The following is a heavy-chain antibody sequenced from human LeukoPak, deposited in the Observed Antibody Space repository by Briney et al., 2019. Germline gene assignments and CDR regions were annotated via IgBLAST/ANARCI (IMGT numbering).Heavy chain of an antibody. CDR3: AKDQGSSGYYLAKDQGLDY. J-gene: IGHJ4*02. CDR1: GFTFSSYG. D-gene: IGHD3-22*01. V-gene: IGHV3-30*18. CDR2: ISYDGSNK. Sequence: GGSLRPSCAASGFTFSSYGMHWVREAPGKGLEWVAVISYDGSNKYYADSVKGRFTISRDNSKNTLYLQMNSLRAEDTAVYYCAKDQGSSGYYLAKDQGLDYWGQGTLVTVSS.